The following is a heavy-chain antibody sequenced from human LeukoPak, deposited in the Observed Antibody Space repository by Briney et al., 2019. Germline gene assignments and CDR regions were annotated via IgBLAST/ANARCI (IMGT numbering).Heavy chain of an antibody. D-gene: IGHD5-12*01. CDR3: ARDMGGYSGYDYDY. CDR1: GYTFTGYY. J-gene: IGHJ4*02. CDR2: IHPNSGGT. V-gene: IGHV1-2*02. Sequence: ASVKVSCKASGYTFTGYYMHWVRQAPGQGLEWMGWIHPNSGGTHYAQKFQGRVTMTTDTSITTAYMELTRLRSDDTAVYYCARDMGGYSGYDYDYWGQGTLVTASS.